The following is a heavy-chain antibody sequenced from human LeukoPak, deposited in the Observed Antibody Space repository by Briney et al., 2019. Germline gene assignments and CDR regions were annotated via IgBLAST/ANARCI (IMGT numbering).Heavy chain of an antibody. D-gene: IGHD1-26*01. V-gene: IGHV1-2*02. CDR1: GYTFTDYY. CDR3: ARDPQGRRGSLGSDY. J-gene: IGHJ4*02. CDR2: VNPNSGDT. Sequence: ASVKLSFTASGYTFTDYYRHWVRQAPGQALEWMGWVNPNSGDTNYAPKWQGRVTMTGDTSITTAYIELSRLRSADTAVYYCARDPQGRRGSLGSDYWGQGTLVTVSS.